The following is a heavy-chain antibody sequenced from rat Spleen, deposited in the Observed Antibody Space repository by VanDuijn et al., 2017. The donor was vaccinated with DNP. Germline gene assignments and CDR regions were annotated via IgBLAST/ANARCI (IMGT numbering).Heavy chain of an antibody. CDR2: INPDGSRT. J-gene: IGHJ2*01. V-gene: IGHV5-20*01. Sequence: EVQLVESGGGLVQPGRSLKLSCAASGFSFSDYDMAWVRQAPTMSLEWVASINPDGSRTYYRDSVKGRFTVSRENAQSTLYLQMTSLRSEDTAAYYCTRDLHFGYNYAFDYWGHGVLVSVSS. CDR3: TRDLHFGYNYAFDY. CDR1: GFSFSDYD. D-gene: IGHD1-5*01.